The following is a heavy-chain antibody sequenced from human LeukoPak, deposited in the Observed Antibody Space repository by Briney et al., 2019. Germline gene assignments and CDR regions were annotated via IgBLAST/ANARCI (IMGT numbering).Heavy chain of an antibody. CDR3: ARLFHPALSGNYPFDY. CDR2: IYYSGST. D-gene: IGHD1-26*01. V-gene: IGHV4-59*01. CDR1: GGSINSYY. J-gene: IGHJ4*02. Sequence: SGTLSLTCTVSGGSINSYYWSWIRQPPGKGLEWIAYIYYSGSTSYNPSLKSRVTISVDTSKNQFSLKLNSVTAADTAMYYCARLFHPALSGNYPFDYWGQGTLVTVSS.